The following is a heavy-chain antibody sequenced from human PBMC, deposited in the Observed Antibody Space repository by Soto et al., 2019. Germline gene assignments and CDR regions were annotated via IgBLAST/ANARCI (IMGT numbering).Heavy chain of an antibody. CDR3: ARVKLGSYDWFVP. Sequence: EVQLVESGGGLVQPGGSLRLSCAASGFTFSNYWMHWVRQGPGQGLMWVSRINTDGSRTTYADSVKGRFAISRDNVKNTVYLQVNSLRVEDTAVYYCARVKLGSYDWFVPWGQGTLVTVSS. CDR1: GFTFSNYW. D-gene: IGHD3-16*01. V-gene: IGHV3-74*01. J-gene: IGHJ5*02. CDR2: INTDGSRT.